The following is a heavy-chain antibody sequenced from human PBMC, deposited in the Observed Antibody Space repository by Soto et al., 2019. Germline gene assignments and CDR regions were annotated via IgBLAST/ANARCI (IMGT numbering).Heavy chain of an antibody. CDR2: IDQDGSEK. V-gene: IGHV3-7*01. D-gene: IGHD1-20*01. CDR3: ARVLGGERGMTNSLWRTGFTYNYYFDY. J-gene: IGHJ4*02. Sequence: GGSLRLSCAASGLTFSNYWVSWVRQAPGKGLEWVANIDQDGSEKSYVGSVKGRFTISRDNAKNSLYLQMNSLRSEDTAVYYCARVLGGERGMTNSLWRTGFTYNYYFDYWGQGTLVTVSS. CDR1: GLTFSNYW.